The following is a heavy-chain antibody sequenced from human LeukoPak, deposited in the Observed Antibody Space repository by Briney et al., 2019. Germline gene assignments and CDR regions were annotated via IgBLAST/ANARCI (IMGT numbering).Heavy chain of an antibody. CDR1: GGTFSSYA. CDR2: IIPILGIA. Sequence: SLKVSCTASGGTFSSYAISWVRQTPGQGLEWMGRIIPILGIANYAQKFQGRVTITADKSTSTAYMELSSLRSEDTAVYYCASADYYDSSGYYYSYYFDYWGQGTLVTVSS. D-gene: IGHD3-22*01. J-gene: IGHJ4*02. V-gene: IGHV1-69*04. CDR3: ASADYYDSSGYYYSYYFDY.